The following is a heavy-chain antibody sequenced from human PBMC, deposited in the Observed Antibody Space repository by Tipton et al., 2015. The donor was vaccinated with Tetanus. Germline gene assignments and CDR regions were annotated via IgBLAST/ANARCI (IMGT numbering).Heavy chain of an antibody. CDR3: ARGITDGYNRRLDY. CDR1: RGPISSYY. V-gene: IGHV4-4*07. J-gene: IGHJ4*02. D-gene: IGHD5-24*01. CDR2: ISNGNT. Sequence: GLVKPSQTLSLTCTVSRGPISSYYWSWIRQPAGKGLEWVGHISNGNTDYSTSLKSRVTLSVDLSKNQFSLQPRAVTAADTAVYYCARGITDGYNRRLDYWGQGLRVAVS.